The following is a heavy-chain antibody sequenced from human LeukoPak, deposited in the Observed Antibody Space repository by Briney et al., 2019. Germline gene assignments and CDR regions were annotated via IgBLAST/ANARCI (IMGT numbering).Heavy chain of an antibody. V-gene: IGHV4-59*08. Sequence: SETLSLTCTVSGGSISSYYWSWIRQPPGKGLEWIGEINHSGSTNYNPSLKSRVAISVDTSKNQFSLKLSSVTAADTAVYYCAREIVAGLGVSFDIWGQGTMVTVSS. CDR3: AREIVAGLGVSFDI. J-gene: IGHJ3*02. CDR1: GGSISSYY. CDR2: INHSGST. D-gene: IGHD5-12*01.